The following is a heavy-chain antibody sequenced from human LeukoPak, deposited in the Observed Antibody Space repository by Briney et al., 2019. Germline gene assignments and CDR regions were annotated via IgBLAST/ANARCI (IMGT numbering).Heavy chain of an antibody. J-gene: IGHJ3*02. Sequence: GGSLRLSCAASGFTFSSYSMNWVRQAPGKGLEWVSVIGGSGTSTYYADSVKGRFTISRDNSKNTLHLQMNSLRAEDTAVYYCAKDRGRIGNDAFDIWGQGTMVTVSS. V-gene: IGHV3-NL1*01. CDR3: AKDRGRIGNDAFDI. CDR2: IGGSGTST. CDR1: GFTFSSYS. D-gene: IGHD2-15*01.